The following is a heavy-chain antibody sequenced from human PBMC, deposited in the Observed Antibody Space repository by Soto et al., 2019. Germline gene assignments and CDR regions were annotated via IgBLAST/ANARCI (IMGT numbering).Heavy chain of an antibody. CDR3: ARNYHGSGSYTFYHGMDV. D-gene: IGHD3-10*01. CDR1: GFTFRNYD. CDR2: IGTVGDS. J-gene: IGHJ6*02. Sequence: EVQLVESGGGLVQPGGSLRLSCVASGFTFRNYDMHWVRQTSGGGLEWVSAIGTVGDSYYPDSVKGRFTISRENAKNSLYLQMNSLRAGDTAVYYCARNYHGSGSYTFYHGMDVWGQGTTVTVSS. V-gene: IGHV3-13*01.